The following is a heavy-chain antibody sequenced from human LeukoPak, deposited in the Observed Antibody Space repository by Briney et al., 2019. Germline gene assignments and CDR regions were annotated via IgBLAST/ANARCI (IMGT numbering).Heavy chain of an antibody. V-gene: IGHV3-23*01. CDR3: AKGSYYDSSGSFYFDY. D-gene: IGHD3-22*01. CDR2: ISGSGDNT. CDR1: GFTVSSNY. Sequence: GGSLRLSCAASGFTVSSNYMSWVRQAPGKGLEWVSGISGSGDNTYYADSVKGRFTISRDNSKNTLYVQVNSLGTEDTAAYYCAKGSYYDSSGSFYFDYWGQGTLVAVSS. J-gene: IGHJ4*02.